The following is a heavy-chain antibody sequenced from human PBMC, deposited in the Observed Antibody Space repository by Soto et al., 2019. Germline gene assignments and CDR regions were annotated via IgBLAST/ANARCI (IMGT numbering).Heavy chain of an antibody. CDR3: GGNFSRWFDNIALEI. D-gene: IGHD3-3*01. CDR1: GYSFTSYW. V-gene: IGHV5-51*01. CDR2: IYPGDSDT. Sequence: PGESLKISCKGSGYSFTSYWIGWVRQMPGKGLEWMGIIYPGDSDTRYSPSFQGQVTISADKSISTAYLQWSSLKASDTAMYYCGGNFSRWFDNIALEIGGKGTMFPVPS. J-gene: IGHJ3*02.